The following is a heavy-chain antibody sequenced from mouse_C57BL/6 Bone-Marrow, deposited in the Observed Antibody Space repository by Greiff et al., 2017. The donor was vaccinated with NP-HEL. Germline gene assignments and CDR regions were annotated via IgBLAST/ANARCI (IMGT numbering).Heavy chain of an antibody. V-gene: IGHV1-50*01. Sequence: QVQLQQPGAELVKPGASVKLSCKASGYTFTSYWMQWVKQRPGQGLEWIGEIDPSDSYTNYNQKFKGKATLPVDTSSSTAYMQLSSLTSEDSAVYYCASLYDGYYVRDYWGQGTSVTVSS. CDR3: ASLYDGYYVRDY. CDR2: IDPSDSYT. J-gene: IGHJ4*01. D-gene: IGHD2-3*01. CDR1: GYTFTSYW.